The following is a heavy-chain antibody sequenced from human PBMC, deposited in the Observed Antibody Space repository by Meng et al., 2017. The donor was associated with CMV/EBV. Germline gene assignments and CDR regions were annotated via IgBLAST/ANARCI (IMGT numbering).Heavy chain of an antibody. CDR3: ASAPIRERVIGDAFDI. D-gene: IGHD2-21*01. J-gene: IGHJ3*02. V-gene: IGHV3-21*01. CDR2: ISISSGYI. Sequence: GGSLRLSCAASGFTFSSYSMNWVRQAPGKGLEWVSSISISSGYIYYADSVKGRFTISRDNAKNSLYLQMNSLRAEDTAVYYCASAPIRERVIGDAFDIWGQGTMVTVSS. CDR1: GFTFSSYS.